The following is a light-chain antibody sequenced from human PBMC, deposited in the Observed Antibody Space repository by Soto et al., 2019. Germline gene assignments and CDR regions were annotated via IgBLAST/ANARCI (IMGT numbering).Light chain of an antibody. CDR2: GAS. V-gene: IGKV3-20*01. CDR3: QQYSSSPLT. CDR1: QSVRSSH. J-gene: IGKJ4*01. Sequence: EIELTQSPGTLSLSPGDRATLSCRTSQSVRSSHLAWYQQKPGQAPRIIIYGASSRATGIPDRFSGSGSGTDFTLTISRLEPEDFAVYHCQQYSSSPLTFGGGTKVDIK.